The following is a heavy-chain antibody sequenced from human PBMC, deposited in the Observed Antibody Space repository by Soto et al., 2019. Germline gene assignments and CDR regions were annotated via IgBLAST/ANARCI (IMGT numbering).Heavy chain of an antibody. V-gene: IGHV1-69*02. CDR3: ARASRLGYCSSSSCYDALDI. Sequence: QVQLVQSGAEVKKPGSSVKVSCKASGGTFSSYTISWVRQAPGQGLEWMGRIIPILGLANYAQRFQGRVTITADKSTSTAYMELSSLRSDDTAVYYCARASRLGYCSSSSCYDALDIWGQGTMVTVSS. D-gene: IGHD2-2*01. J-gene: IGHJ3*02. CDR1: GGTFSSYT. CDR2: IIPILGLA.